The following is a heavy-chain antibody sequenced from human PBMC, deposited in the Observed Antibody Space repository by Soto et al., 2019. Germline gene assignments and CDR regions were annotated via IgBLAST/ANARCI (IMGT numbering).Heavy chain of an antibody. CDR1: GFTFDDYA. Sequence: EVQLVESGGGLVQPGRSLRLSCAASGFTFDDYAMHWVRQRPGRGLEWVSGITWNSDEIGYPDSVKGRFSISRDNAKKYLYLQMNSLRPDDTALYYCAAWRGFDSSGYSGYYYGMGVWGQGTTVTVSS. V-gene: IGHV3-9*01. CDR2: ITWNSDEI. D-gene: IGHD3-22*01. CDR3: AAWRGFDSSGYSGYYYGMGV. J-gene: IGHJ6*02.